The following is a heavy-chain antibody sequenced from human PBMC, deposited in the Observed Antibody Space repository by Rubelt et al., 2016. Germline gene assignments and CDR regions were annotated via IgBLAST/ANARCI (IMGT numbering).Heavy chain of an antibody. Sequence: RLSCAASGFTFSDYYMSWIRQAPGKGLEWVSAISGSGGSTYYADAVKGRLPISRANSKHTLYLQMNSLRAEDTAVYYCAKDMDSSYNYFDYWGQGTLVTVSS. CDR1: GFTFSDYY. D-gene: IGHD6-6*01. J-gene: IGHJ4*02. CDR2: ISGSGGST. CDR3: AKDMDSSYNYFDY. V-gene: IGHV3-23*01.